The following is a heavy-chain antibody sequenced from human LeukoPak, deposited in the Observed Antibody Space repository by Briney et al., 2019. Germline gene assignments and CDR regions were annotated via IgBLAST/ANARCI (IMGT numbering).Heavy chain of an antibody. J-gene: IGHJ3*02. CDR3: AREVRFLVRVGADAFDI. V-gene: IGHV4-38-2*02. CDR2: IYHSGST. CDR1: GYPISSGYH. Sequence: SETLSLTCAVSGYPISSGYHWGWIRQPPGKGLEWIGSIYHSGSTYYNPSLKSRVTISVDTSKNQFSLKLSSVTAADTAVYYCAREVRFLVRVGADAFDIWGQGTMVTVSS. D-gene: IGHD1-26*01.